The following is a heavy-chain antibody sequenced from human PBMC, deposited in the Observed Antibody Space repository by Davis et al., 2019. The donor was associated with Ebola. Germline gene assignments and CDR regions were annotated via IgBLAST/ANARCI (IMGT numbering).Heavy chain of an antibody. CDR2: AYYSGST. D-gene: IGHD6-6*01. V-gene: IGHV4-61*01. Sequence: PSETLSLTCSVSGASVRSGSYYWSWIRQPPGKGLEWVGYAYYSGSTNYNPSLKSRITISVDTSNNQFSLKLSSVTAADTAVYYCARGGGQLVRGAFDIWGQGTMVTVSS. CDR3: ARGGGQLVRGAFDI. J-gene: IGHJ3*02. CDR1: GASVRSGSYY.